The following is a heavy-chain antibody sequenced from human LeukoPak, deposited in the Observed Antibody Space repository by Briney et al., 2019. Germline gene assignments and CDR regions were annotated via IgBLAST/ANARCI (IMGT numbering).Heavy chain of an antibody. CDR2: IYTSGNT. CDR1: GGSISSYY. D-gene: IGHD6-19*01. CDR3: ARDSIAVAGRWFDP. Sequence: SETLSLTCTVSGGSISSYYWSWIRQPAGKGLEWIGRIYTSGNTNYNPSLKSRVTMSVDTSKNQFSLKLSSVTAADTAVYYCARDSIAVAGRWFDPWGRGTLVTVSS. J-gene: IGHJ5*02. V-gene: IGHV4-4*07.